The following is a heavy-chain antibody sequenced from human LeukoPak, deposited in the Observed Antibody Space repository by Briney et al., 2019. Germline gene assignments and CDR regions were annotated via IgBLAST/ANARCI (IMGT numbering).Heavy chain of an antibody. V-gene: IGHV3-74*01. CDR3: ARGPNSNWSGLDF. Sequence: GGSLRLSCTASGFSFSGHWMHWARQLPGKGLVWVSRISPTGSTTSYADSVKGRFTVSRDNAKNTLYLQVNNLRAEDTAVYCCARGPNSNWSGLDFWGQGALLTVSS. J-gene: IGHJ4*02. CDR2: ISPTGSTT. D-gene: IGHD6-6*01. CDR1: GFSFSGHW.